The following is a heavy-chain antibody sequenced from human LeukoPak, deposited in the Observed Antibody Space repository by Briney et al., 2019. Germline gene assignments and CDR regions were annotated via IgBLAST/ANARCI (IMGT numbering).Heavy chain of an antibody. J-gene: IGHJ5*02. Sequence: SETLSLTCTVSGGSISSYYWSWIRQPAGKGLEWIGRIYSRGSTNSNPSLKSRVTISVDTSKNQFSLKLSSVTAADTALYYCARHFGVEVPAAIYRNWFDPWGQGTLVTVSS. CDR1: GGSISSYY. CDR3: ARHFGVEVPAAIYRNWFDP. CDR2: IYSRGST. V-gene: IGHV4-4*07. D-gene: IGHD2-2*02.